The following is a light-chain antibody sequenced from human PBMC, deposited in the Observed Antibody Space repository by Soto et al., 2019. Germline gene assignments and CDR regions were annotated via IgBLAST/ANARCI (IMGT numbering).Light chain of an antibody. V-gene: IGLV2-14*01. CDR1: SNDVGGYSY. Sequence: QSGLTQPASVSGSPGQSIAISCTGTSNDVGGYSYVSWYQQQPGKAPKLVISDVSNRPSGVSDRFSGSKSGNTASLTISGLQTEDEADYYCASYTTSSTYVFGTGTKVTVL. CDR2: DVS. J-gene: IGLJ1*01. CDR3: ASYTTSSTYV.